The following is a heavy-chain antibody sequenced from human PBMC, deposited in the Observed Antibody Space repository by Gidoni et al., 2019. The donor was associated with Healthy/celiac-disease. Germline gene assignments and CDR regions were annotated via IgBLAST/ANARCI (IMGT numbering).Heavy chain of an antibody. CDR2: IYHSGST. CDR3: ASSPLVHDSSGYYGY. V-gene: IGHV4-30-2*01. CDR1: GGSISSGGYS. J-gene: IGHJ4*02. Sequence: QLQLQESGSGLVKPSQTLSLTCAVSGGSISSGGYSWSWIRQPPGKGLEWIGYIYHSGSTYYNPSLKSRVTISVDRSKNQFSLKLSSVTAADTAVYYCASSPLVHDSSGYYGYWGQGTLVTVSS. D-gene: IGHD3-22*01.